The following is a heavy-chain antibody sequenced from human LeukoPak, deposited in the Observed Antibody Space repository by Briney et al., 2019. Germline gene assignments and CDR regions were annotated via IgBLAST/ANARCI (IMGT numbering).Heavy chain of an antibody. CDR2: VNHSGST. CDR1: GVSISRYY. J-gene: IGHJ4*02. V-gene: IGHV4-34*01. CDR3: ARLSVTTLYYFDY. D-gene: IGHD4-17*01. Sequence: SETLSLTCTVSGVSISRYYWSWIRQPPGKGLEWIGEVNHSGSTNYNPSLKSRVTISVDTSKNQFSLKLSSVTAADTAVYYCARLSVTTLYYFDYWGQGTLVTVSS.